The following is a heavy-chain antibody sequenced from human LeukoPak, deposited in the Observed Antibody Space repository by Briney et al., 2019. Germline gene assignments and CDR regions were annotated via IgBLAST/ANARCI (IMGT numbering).Heavy chain of an antibody. CDR3: ARNFDSGDHL. D-gene: IGHD4-17*01. CDR2: ISPDGTNT. CDR1: GFAFSRYW. Sequence: GGSLRLSCAASGFAFSRYWIHWVRQAPGKGLVWVSRISPDGTNTGYADSVKGRFTISRDNAKNTLYLQLNSLRVEDTAIYHCARNFDSGDHLWGQGTLVTVSS. J-gene: IGHJ5*02. V-gene: IGHV3-74*01.